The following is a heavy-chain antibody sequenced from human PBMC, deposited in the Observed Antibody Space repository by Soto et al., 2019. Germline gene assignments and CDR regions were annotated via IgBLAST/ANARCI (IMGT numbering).Heavy chain of an antibody. Sequence: QVQLVESGGGVVQPGRSLRLSCAVSGFTFKNYGMHWVRQAPGKGLEWVAVIVYDGSYKCYADSVQGRFTISRDNSKNTLYMQMNSLRAEDTAVYYCAKDAYYYDSGGDFEGGYFDYWGQGTLVTVSS. V-gene: IGHV3-30*18. D-gene: IGHD3-22*01. CDR1: GFTFKNYG. CDR2: IVYDGSYK. CDR3: AKDAYYYDSGGDFEGGYFDY. J-gene: IGHJ4*02.